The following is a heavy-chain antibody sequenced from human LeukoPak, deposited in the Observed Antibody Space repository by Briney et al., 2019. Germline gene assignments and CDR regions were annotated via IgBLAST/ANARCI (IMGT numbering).Heavy chain of an antibody. Sequence: PGGSLRLSCAASGLTFGTYNMNWVRQAPGKGLEWVSSISSSSNYIYYADSVKGRFTISRDNAKNSLYLQMNSLRAEDTDVYYCARDVGASAPDAFDIWGQGTMVTVSS. CDR3: ARDVGASAPDAFDI. CDR1: GLTFGTYN. CDR2: ISSSSNYI. D-gene: IGHD1-26*01. J-gene: IGHJ3*02. V-gene: IGHV3-21*01.